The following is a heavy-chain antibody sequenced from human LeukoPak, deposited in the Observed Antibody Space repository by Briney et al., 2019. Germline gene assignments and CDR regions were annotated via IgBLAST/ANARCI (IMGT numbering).Heavy chain of an antibody. CDR3: GKGSLAVPATPLDF. CDR1: GFDFSNSF. CDR2: ISSRSTTI. J-gene: IGHJ4*02. Sequence: GGSLRLSCTASGFDFSNSFMTWVRQAPGKGLEWISYISSRSTTIYYADSVKGRFTISRDNGKNTVYRQMNNLRVDDTAVFYCGKGSLAVPATPLDFWGQGTLVTVSS. D-gene: IGHD2-15*01. V-gene: IGHV3-11*01.